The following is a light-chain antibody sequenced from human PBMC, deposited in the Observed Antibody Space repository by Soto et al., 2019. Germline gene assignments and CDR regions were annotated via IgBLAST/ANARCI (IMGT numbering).Light chain of an antibody. J-gene: IGLJ2*01. CDR3: ATWDDSLSGVV. CDR1: ISNIGSNY. CDR2: RNN. V-gene: IGLV1-47*01. Sequence: QPVLTQPPSASGTPGQRVTISCSGSISNIGSNYVYWYQHLPGTAPKLLIYRNNQRPSGVPDRFSGSKSGTSASLAISGLRSEDEADYYCATWDDSLSGVVFGGGTQLTVL.